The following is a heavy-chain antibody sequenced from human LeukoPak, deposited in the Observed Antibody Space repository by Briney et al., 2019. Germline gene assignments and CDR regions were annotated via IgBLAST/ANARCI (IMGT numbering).Heavy chain of an antibody. CDR2: INPNSGGT. D-gene: IGHD5-18*01. V-gene: IGHV1-2*02. Sequence: ASVKVSCKASGYTFTGYYMHWVRQAPGQGLEWMGWINPNSGGTTYAQKFQGRVTMTRDTSISTAYMELSRLRSDDTAVYYCAGGVSTAMVKGALGWLSIQRMNNDAFDIWGQGTMVTVSS. J-gene: IGHJ3*02. CDR3: AGGVSTAMVKGALGWLSIQRMNNDAFDI. CDR1: GYTFTGYY.